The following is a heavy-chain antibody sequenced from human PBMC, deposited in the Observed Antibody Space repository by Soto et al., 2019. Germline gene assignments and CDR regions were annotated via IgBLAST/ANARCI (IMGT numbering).Heavy chain of an antibody. D-gene: IGHD3-10*01. CDR3: ARDRIHYYGSGSYYNWFDP. CDR2: IYYSGST. V-gene: IGHV4-59*01. J-gene: IGHJ5*02. Sequence: SETLSLTCTVSGGSISSYYWSWIRQPPGKGLEWIGYIYYSGSTNYNPSLKSRVTISVDTSKNQFSLKLSSVTAADTAVYYCARDRIHYYGSGSYYNWFDPWGQGTLVTVSS. CDR1: GGSISSYY.